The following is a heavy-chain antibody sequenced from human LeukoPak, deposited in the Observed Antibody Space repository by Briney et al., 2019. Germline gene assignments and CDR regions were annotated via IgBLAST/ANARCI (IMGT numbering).Heavy chain of an antibody. CDR1: GYSFTSNW. J-gene: IGHJ4*02. Sequence: LGESLKISCKGSGYSFTSNWIGWVRQMPGKGLEWMGIIHPGDSDTRYSPSFQGQVTISADKSISTAYLQWSSLKASDTAMYYCARHDSSGYFSNFDYWGQGTLVTVSS. CDR3: ARHDSSGYFSNFDY. CDR2: IHPGDSDT. V-gene: IGHV5-51*01. D-gene: IGHD3-22*01.